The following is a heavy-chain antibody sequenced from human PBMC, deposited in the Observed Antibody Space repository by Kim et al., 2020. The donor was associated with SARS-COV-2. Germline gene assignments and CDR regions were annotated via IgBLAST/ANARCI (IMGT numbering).Heavy chain of an antibody. CDR1: DFTFGASP. CDR2: LSWAGKRT. D-gene: IGHD2-8*01. CDR3: AKGVTNGGFDY. Sequence: GGSLRLSCVASDFTFGASPMGWVRQAPGKGLEWVSRLSWAGKRTYFADSVKGRVTISSDKSKNTLYLHMNSLRVEDTAVYYCAKGVTNGGFDYWGQGTQVTVSS. J-gene: IGHJ4*02. V-gene: IGHV3-23*01.